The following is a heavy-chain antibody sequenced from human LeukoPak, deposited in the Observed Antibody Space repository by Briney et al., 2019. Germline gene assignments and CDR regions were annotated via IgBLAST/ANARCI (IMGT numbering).Heavy chain of an antibody. Sequence: SETLSLTCTVSGGSIRSTVHYWAWIRQSPGKGLEWIGSSDYSGGTTYNPSLKSRVTVSVDTSKNQFSLKLTSVTAADTAVYYCARDFGDFRIDYWGQGTLVTVSS. CDR1: GGSIRSTVHY. D-gene: IGHD4-17*01. V-gene: IGHV4-39*01. CDR2: SDYSGGT. CDR3: ARDFGDFRIDY. J-gene: IGHJ4*02.